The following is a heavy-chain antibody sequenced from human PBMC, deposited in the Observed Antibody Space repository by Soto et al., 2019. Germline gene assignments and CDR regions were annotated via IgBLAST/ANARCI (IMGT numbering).Heavy chain of an antibody. CDR2: ISGSGGST. Sequence: GGSLRLSCAASGFTFSSYAMSWVRQAPGKGLEWVSAISGSGGSTYYADSVKGRFTISRDNSKNTLYLQMNSMRAEDTAVYYCEKERIAAAGTASYGYFDIWGRGTLVTVSS. CDR1: GFTFSSYA. J-gene: IGHJ2*01. D-gene: IGHD6-13*01. V-gene: IGHV3-23*01. CDR3: EKERIAAAGTASYGYFDI.